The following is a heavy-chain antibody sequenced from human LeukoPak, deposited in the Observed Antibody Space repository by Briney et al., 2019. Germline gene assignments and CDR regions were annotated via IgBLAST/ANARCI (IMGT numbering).Heavy chain of an antibody. CDR2: IYFNEST. CDR1: GDPISIYY. D-gene: IGHD1-26*01. J-gene: IGHJ4*02. Sequence: PSETLSLPCTVSGDPISIYYWSWTRHPPGKGLEWIGHIYFNESTNYNPPLKSRVTISVDTSKIQFCLELSSVTAADTAVYYCARGGWSLDYWGQGTLVTVSS. CDR3: ARGGWSLDY. V-gene: IGHV4-59*01.